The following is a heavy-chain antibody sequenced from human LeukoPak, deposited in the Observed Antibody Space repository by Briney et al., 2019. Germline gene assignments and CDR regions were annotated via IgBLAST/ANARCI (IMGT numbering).Heavy chain of an antibody. CDR2: VHPSEGT. CDR3: ATYYDRSGYKPDY. CDR1: GGSFSGYY. V-gene: IGHV4-34*01. Sequence: SETLSLTCAVYGGSFSGYYWSWIRQPPGKGLEWIGEVHPSEGTNYNPSLKSRVTISLDKSKNQFSLELNSVTAADTAIYYCATYYDRSGYKPDYWGQGTLVTVSS. J-gene: IGHJ4*02. D-gene: IGHD3-22*01.